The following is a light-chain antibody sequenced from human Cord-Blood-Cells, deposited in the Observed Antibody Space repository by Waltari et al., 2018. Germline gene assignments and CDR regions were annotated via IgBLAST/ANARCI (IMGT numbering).Light chain of an antibody. J-gene: IGLJ1*01. CDR1: NSDVGGYNF. V-gene: IGLV2-14*01. Sequence: QSALTQPAYVSGSPGQSITIPCTGTNSDVGGYNFVSWYQKHPGKAPKLMIYEVSNRPSGVSNRFSGSKSGNTASLTISGLQAEDEADYYCSSYTSSSTYVFGTGTKVTVL. CDR2: EVS. CDR3: SSYTSSSTYV.